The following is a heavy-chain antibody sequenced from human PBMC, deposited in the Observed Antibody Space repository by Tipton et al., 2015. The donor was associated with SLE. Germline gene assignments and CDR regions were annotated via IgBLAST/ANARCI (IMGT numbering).Heavy chain of an antibody. CDR2: IYYSGST. CDR3: ARELSPHDAFDI. D-gene: IGHD3-10*01. V-gene: IGHV4-61*01. J-gene: IGHJ3*02. CDR1: GGSVSSGSYY. Sequence: LRLSCTVSGGSVSSGSYYWSWIRQPPGKGLEWIGYIYYSGSTNYNPSPKSRVTISVDTSKNQFSLKLSSVTAADTAVYYCARELSPHDAFDIWGQGTMVTVSS.